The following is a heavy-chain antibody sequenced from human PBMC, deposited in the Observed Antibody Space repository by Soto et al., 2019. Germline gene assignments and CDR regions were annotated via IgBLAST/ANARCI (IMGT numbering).Heavy chain of an antibody. CDR1: GDTYTSYG. V-gene: IGHV1-18*01. Sequence: DSEKVSCKASGDTYTSYGISWVRQAPGQGLEWMGWISAYNGNTNYAQKLQGRVTMTTDTSTSTAYMELRNLISDDTVVYYCAGAQEGAIGIWGQGTVVTGSS. CDR3: AGAQEGAIGI. CDR2: ISAYNGNT. J-gene: IGHJ3*02.